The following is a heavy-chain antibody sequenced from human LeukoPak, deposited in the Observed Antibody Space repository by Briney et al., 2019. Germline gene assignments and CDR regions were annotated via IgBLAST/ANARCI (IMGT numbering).Heavy chain of an antibody. V-gene: IGHV3-30*18. CDR1: GFTFSSYG. Sequence: GGSLRLSCAASGFTFSSYGMHWVRQAPGKGLEWVAVISYDGSNKYYADSVKGRFTISRDNSKNTLYLQTNSLRAEDTAVYYCAKDIAAAGDNWFDPWGQGTLVTVSS. CDR3: AKDIAAAGDNWFDP. CDR2: ISYDGSNK. J-gene: IGHJ5*02. D-gene: IGHD6-13*01.